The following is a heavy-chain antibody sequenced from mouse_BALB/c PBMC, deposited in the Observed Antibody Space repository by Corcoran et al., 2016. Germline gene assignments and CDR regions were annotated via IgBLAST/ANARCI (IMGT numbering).Heavy chain of an antibody. CDR1: GFNIKDTY. CDR2: IDPANGNT. J-gene: IGHJ2*01. Sequence: EVQLQQSGAELVKPGASVKLSCTASGFNIKDTYMHWVKQRPEQSLEWIGRIDPANGNTKYDPKFQGKATITADTSSNTAYLQLSSLTSEDTAVYYCAMKYGKGIYFDYWGQGTTLTVSS. D-gene: IGHD2-10*02. CDR3: AMKYGKGIYFDY. V-gene: IGHV14-3*02.